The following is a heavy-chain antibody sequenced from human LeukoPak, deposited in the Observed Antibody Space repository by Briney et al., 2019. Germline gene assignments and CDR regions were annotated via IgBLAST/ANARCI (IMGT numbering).Heavy chain of an antibody. CDR2: IYYSGST. CDR1: GGSISSGGYY. V-gene: IGHV4-31*03. J-gene: IGHJ4*02. Sequence: SETLSLTCTVSGGSISSGGYYWSWIRQHPGKGLEWIGYIYYSGSTYYNPSLKSRVTISVDTSKNQFSLKLSSVTAAGTAVYYCARERRPIYYFDYWGQGTLVTVSS. CDR3: ARERRPIYYFDY.